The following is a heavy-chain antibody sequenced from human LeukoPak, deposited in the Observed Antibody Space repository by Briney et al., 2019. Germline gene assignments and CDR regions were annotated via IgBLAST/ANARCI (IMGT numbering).Heavy chain of an antibody. D-gene: IGHD6-19*01. Sequence: GSLRVSCAASGFTFSSYGIHWVRQARGKGLDWVAVIWYDGSNKYYADSVKGRFTISRDNSKNTLYLQMNSLRDEDTAVYYCAREAAVAGKGGFDYWGQGTLVTVSS. CDR1: GFTFSSYG. CDR3: AREAAVAGKGGFDY. CDR2: IWYDGSNK. J-gene: IGHJ4*02. V-gene: IGHV3-33*01.